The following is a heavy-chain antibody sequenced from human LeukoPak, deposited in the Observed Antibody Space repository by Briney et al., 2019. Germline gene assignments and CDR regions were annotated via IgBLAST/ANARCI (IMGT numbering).Heavy chain of an antibody. CDR2: INSDGIIT. V-gene: IGHV3-74*03. CDR1: GFTFSSYW. J-gene: IGHJ4*02. Sequence: GGSLRLSCAASGFTFSSYWMHWVRQAPGKGLVWVSRINSDGIITTYADSVKGRFTIARDNANKMVYLEMNSLRAEDTAVYYCARSASDYYDSSGYYREIDYWGQGTLVTVSS. D-gene: IGHD3-22*01. CDR3: ARSASDYYDSSGYYREIDY.